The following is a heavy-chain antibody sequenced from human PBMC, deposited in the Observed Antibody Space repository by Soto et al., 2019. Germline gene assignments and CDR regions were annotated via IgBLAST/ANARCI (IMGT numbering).Heavy chain of an antibody. CDR2: ISYEGNNK. J-gene: IGHJ4*02. CDR1: GFTFSSFP. V-gene: IGHV3-30-3*01. D-gene: IGHD2-15*01. Sequence: QVQLVESGGGVVQPGRSLRLSCAASGFTFSSFPMHWVRQAPGKGLEWVAFISYEGNNKYYADSVKGRFTLSRDNSKNTLYVQMNSLRPEDTAVYYCARDGGWELLISPHFDYWGQGTLVTVSS. CDR3: ARDGGWELLISPHFDY.